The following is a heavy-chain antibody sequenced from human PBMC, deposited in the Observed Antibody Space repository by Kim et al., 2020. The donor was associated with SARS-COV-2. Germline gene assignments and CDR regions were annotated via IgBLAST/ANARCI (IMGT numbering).Heavy chain of an antibody. CDR1: GYTFTGYY. CDR2: INPNSGGT. J-gene: IGHJ4*02. V-gene: IGHV1-2*02. CDR3: ARAGYDFWSGYQGHYKKRPGLEFDY. Sequence: ASVKVSCKASGYTFTGYYMHWVRQAPGQGLEWMGWINPNSGGTNYAQKFQGRVTMTRDTSISTAYMELSRLRSDDTAVYYCARAGYDFWSGYQGHYKKRPGLEFDYWGQGTLVTVSS. D-gene: IGHD3-3*01.